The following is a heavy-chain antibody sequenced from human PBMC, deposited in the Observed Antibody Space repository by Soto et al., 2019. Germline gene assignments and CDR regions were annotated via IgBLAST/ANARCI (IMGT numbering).Heavy chain of an antibody. CDR1: GFTFSSYW. Sequence: EVQLVESGGGLVQPGGSLRLSCAASGFTFSSYWMHWVGQAPGKGLVWVSRINSDGSSTSYADSVKGRFTISRDNAKNTLYLHMNSLRAEDTAVYYCARSSLRYCSGGSCYSRDFDYWGQGTLVTVSS. CDR3: ARSSLRYCSGGSCYSRDFDY. D-gene: IGHD2-15*01. V-gene: IGHV3-74*01. J-gene: IGHJ4*02. CDR2: INSDGSST.